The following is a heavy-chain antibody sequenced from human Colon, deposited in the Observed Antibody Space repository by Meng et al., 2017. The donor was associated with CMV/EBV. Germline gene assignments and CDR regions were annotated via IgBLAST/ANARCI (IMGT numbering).Heavy chain of an antibody. V-gene: IGHV1-18*01. D-gene: IGHD1-26*01. CDR2: ISAYTGDT. J-gene: IGHJ1*01. Sequence: QVVLVQSGAEVKKPGASVKVSCKASGYTFNNYGISWVRQAPGQGLEWMGWISAYTGDTSYAQKFQGRVTMTTDTSTSTAYMELRSLRSDDTAVYYCVRESQSGSYIYPQHWGQGTLVTVSS. CDR1: GYTFNNYG. CDR3: VRESQSGSYIYPQH.